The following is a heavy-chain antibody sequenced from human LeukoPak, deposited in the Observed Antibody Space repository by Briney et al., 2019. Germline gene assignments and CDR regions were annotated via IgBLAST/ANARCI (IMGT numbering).Heavy chain of an antibody. Sequence: GGSLRLSCAASGFTFSSYAMHWVRQAPGKGLEWVAVISYDGSNKYYADSVKGRFTISRDNSKNTLYLQMNSLRAEDTAVYYCARDFIPQVDYYGSGATAYWGQGTLVTVSS. CDR1: GFTFSSYA. V-gene: IGHV3-30-3*01. D-gene: IGHD3-10*01. CDR3: ARDFIPQVDYYGSGATAY. CDR2: ISYDGSNK. J-gene: IGHJ4*02.